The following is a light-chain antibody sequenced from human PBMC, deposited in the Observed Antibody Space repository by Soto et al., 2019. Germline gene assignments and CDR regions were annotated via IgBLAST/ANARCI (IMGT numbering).Light chain of an antibody. CDR3: QQTYSTPYT. Sequence: DIPMTQSPSSLSASVGDRVTITCRASQSITTYLNWYQQQPGKAPKLLIYAASSLQSGVPSRFTGSGSGTDFTLTISSLQPEDSATYYCQQTYSTPYTFGQGTKLEIK. CDR2: AAS. CDR1: QSITTY. J-gene: IGKJ2*01. V-gene: IGKV1-39*01.